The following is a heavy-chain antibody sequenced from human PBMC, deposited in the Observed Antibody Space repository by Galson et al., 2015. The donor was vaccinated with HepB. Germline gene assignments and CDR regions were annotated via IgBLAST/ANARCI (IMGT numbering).Heavy chain of an antibody. J-gene: IGHJ6*03. CDR2: IIPIFGTA. Sequence: SVKVSCKASGGTFSRYAISWVRQAPGQGLEWMGGIIPIFGTANYAQKFQGRVTITADESTSTAYMELSSLRSEDTAVYYCARDYLLRSRYYDFWRNYYYMDVWGKGTTVTVSS. CDR3: ARDYLLRSRYYDFWRNYYYMDV. V-gene: IGHV1-69*13. D-gene: IGHD3-3*01. CDR1: GGTFSRYA.